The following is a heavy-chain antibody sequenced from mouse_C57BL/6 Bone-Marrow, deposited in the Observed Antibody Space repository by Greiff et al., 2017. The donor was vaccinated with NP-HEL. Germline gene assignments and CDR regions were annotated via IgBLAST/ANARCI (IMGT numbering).Heavy chain of an antibody. CDR3: ARERGFNWAWFAY. Sequence: EVMLVESGGGLVKPGGSLKLSCAASGFTFSSYAMSWVRQTPEKRLEWVATISDGGSYTYYPDNVKGRFTISRDNAKNNLYLQMSHLKSEVTAMYYCARERGFNWAWFAYWGQGTLVTVSA. J-gene: IGHJ3*01. CDR2: ISDGGSYT. V-gene: IGHV5-4*01. CDR1: GFTFSSYA. D-gene: IGHD4-1*01.